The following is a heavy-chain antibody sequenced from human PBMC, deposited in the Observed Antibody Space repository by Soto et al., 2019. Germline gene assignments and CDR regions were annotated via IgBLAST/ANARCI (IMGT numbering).Heavy chain of an antibody. D-gene: IGHD2-15*01. Sequence: GASVKVSCKVSGYNLNDLSIHWVRQAPGKGLEWMGGSDPADGETIYAQKFQGRVTMTEATSTDTAYMELNSLRVEDTAVYYCARDVGPCRGGSCNTVLDYWGQGTLVTVSS. CDR3: ARDVGPCRGGSCNTVLDY. CDR2: SDPADGET. J-gene: IGHJ4*02. CDR1: GYNLNDLS. V-gene: IGHV1-24*01.